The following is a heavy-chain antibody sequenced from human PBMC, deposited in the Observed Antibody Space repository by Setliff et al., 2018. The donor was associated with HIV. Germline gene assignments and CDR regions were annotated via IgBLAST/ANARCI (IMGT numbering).Heavy chain of an antibody. Sequence: SETLSLTCSVSGGSISSRSYYWSWIRQPAGKGLEWIGHIHTSGSTDYSTSLKSRVTISVDTSKKQFSLKLSSVTAADTAVYYCARGDSYYDILTGRAFDAFDIWGQGTVVTVSS. D-gene: IGHD3-9*01. CDR2: IHTSGST. J-gene: IGHJ3*02. CDR1: GGSISSRSYY. V-gene: IGHV4-61*09. CDR3: ARGDSYYDILTGRAFDAFDI.